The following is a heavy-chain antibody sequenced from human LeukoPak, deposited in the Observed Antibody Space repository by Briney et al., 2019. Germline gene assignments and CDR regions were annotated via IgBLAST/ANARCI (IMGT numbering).Heavy chain of an antibody. V-gene: IGHV3-30*03. Sequence: GGSLRLSCAASGFTFSSYSMNWVRQAPGKGLEWVAVISYDGSNKYYADSVKGRFTISRDNSKNTLYLQMNSLRAEDTAVYYCARDSEWLRDFDYWGQGTLVTVSS. J-gene: IGHJ4*02. D-gene: IGHD5-12*01. CDR2: ISYDGSNK. CDR3: ARDSEWLRDFDY. CDR1: GFTFSSYS.